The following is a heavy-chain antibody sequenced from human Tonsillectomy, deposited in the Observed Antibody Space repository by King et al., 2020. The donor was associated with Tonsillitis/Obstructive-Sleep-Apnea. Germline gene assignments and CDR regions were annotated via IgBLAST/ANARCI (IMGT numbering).Heavy chain of an antibody. Sequence: QLVQSGAEVKKPGASVKVSCKASGYFFTSYGISWVRQAPGQGLEWMGWISAYNGDTNYAQKLQGRVTMTTDTSTSTAYMERRSLRSDDTAVYYCARDSMSHYFDSSAYYTFAYWGQGTLVTVSS. CDR2: ISAYNGDT. CDR1: GYFFTSYG. CDR3: ARDSMSHYFDSSAYYTFAY. V-gene: IGHV1-18*01. D-gene: IGHD3-22*01. J-gene: IGHJ4*02.